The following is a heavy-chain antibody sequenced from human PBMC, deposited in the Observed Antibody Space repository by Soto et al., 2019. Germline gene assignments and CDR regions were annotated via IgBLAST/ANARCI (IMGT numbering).Heavy chain of an antibody. Sequence: PGGSLRLSCAASGSIFRGYGMHWVRQAPGKGLEWVAVIRYDGSNINYADSVMGRFTISRDNSKNTLYLEMNSLRAEDTVVFFCAREGIGGITFRGYFDYWGQGNLVPVP. CDR1: GSIFRGYG. V-gene: IGHV3-33*01. J-gene: IGHJ4*02. D-gene: IGHD2-15*01. CDR2: IRYDGSNI. CDR3: AREGIGGITFRGYFDY.